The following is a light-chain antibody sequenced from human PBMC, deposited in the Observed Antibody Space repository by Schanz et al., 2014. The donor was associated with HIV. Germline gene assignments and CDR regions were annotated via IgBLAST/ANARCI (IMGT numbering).Light chain of an antibody. Sequence: QSALTQPASVSGSPGQSISISCTGTSGDVGSYNYVSWYQQHPGKAPKLMIYEATQRPAGVPDRFSGSKSGNTASLTVSGLQAEDEADYYCTSYAGNNIFVFGTGTKLTVL. CDR2: EAT. V-gene: IGLV2-8*01. CDR3: TSYAGNNIFV. CDR1: SGDVGSYNY. J-gene: IGLJ1*01.